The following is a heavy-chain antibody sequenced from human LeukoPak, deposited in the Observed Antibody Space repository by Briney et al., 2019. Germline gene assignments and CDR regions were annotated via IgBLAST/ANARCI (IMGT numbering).Heavy chain of an antibody. J-gene: IGHJ5*02. Sequence: ASVKVSCKASGGTFSSYAISWVRQAPGQGLEWMGIINPSGGSTSYAQKFQGRVTMTRDTSTSTVYMELSSLRSEDTAVYYCARDRTMVRETNWFDPWGQGTLVTVSS. CDR3: ARDRTMVRETNWFDP. D-gene: IGHD3-10*01. CDR1: GGTFSSYA. CDR2: INPSGGST. V-gene: IGHV1-46*01.